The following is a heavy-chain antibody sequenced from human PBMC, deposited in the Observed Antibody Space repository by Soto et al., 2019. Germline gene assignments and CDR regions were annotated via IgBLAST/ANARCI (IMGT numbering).Heavy chain of an antibody. D-gene: IGHD6-6*01. CDR3: ARNRRQLVYYYYGMDV. CDR1: GGSFSGYY. Sequence: QVQLQQWGAGLLKPSETLSLTCAVYGGSFSGYYWSWIRQPPGKGLEWIGEINHSGSTNYNPSLKSQVTISVDTSKNQFSLKLSSVTAADTAVYYCARNRRQLVYYYYGMDVWGQGTTVTVSS. V-gene: IGHV4-34*01. J-gene: IGHJ6*02. CDR2: INHSGST.